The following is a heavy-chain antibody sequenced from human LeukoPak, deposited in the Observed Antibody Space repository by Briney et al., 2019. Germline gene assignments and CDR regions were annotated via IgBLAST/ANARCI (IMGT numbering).Heavy chain of an antibody. CDR1: GFTFSNYA. CDR3: ARDGIARGSGSFLGS. V-gene: IGHV3-30*04. D-gene: IGHD1-26*01. J-gene: IGHJ5*02. CDR2: ISYDGRNG. Sequence: PGRSLRLSCAASGFTFSNYAMHWVRQAPGKGLEWVSLISYDGRNGYYADSVKGRFTISRDNSQNTLYLQMNNLRAEDTALYYCARDGIARGSGSFLGSWGQGTLVTVSS.